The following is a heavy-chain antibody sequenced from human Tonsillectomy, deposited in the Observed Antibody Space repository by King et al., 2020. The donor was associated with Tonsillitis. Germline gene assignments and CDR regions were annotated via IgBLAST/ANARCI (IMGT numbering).Heavy chain of an antibody. Sequence: VQLQQWGAGLLKPSETLSLTCAVYGGSFSGYYWSWIRQPPGKGLEWIGEINHSGSTNYNPSLKSRVTISVDTSKNQFSLKLSSVTAADTAVYYCARLRFLEYYYYYYMDVWGKGTTVTVSS. J-gene: IGHJ6*03. V-gene: IGHV4-34*01. CDR2: INHSGST. CDR3: ARLRFLEYYYYYYMDV. CDR1: GGSFSGYY. D-gene: IGHD3-3*01.